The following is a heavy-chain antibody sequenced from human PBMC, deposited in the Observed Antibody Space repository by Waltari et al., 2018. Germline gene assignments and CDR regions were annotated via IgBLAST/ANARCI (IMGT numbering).Heavy chain of an antibody. CDR2: IKQDGTQE. Sequence: EVQLVESGGGLVQPGGSLRLSCVASGFTFGSHWMSWVRQAPEKGWEWVAEIKQDGTQEYYVDSVKGRFTVSRDNHKNSLFLQMNSLRAEDTAVYYCARALPGEITVYDYWAQGALVTVSS. CDR1: GFTFGSHW. CDR3: ARALPGEITVYDY. V-gene: IGHV3-7*01. D-gene: IGHD3-10*01. J-gene: IGHJ4*02.